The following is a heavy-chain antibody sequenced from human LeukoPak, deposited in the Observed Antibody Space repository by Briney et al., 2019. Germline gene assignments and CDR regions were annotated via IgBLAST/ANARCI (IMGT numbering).Heavy chain of an antibody. Sequence: PGGSLRLSCAASGFTFSSYWMHWVRHAPGKGLVWVSRINSDGSSTSYADSVKGRFTISRDNAKNTLYLQMNSLRAEDTAVYYCARESTDDDYFDYWGQGTLVTVSS. CDR2: INSDGSST. CDR3: ARESTDDDYFDY. CDR1: GFTFSSYW. J-gene: IGHJ4*02. V-gene: IGHV3-74*01.